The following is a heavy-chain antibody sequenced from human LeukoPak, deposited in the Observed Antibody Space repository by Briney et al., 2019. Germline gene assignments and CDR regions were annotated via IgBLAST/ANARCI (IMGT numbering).Heavy chain of an antibody. J-gene: IGHJ5*02. CDR1: GGSVSSGSYY. V-gene: IGHV4-61*01. D-gene: IGHD2-2*01. CDR3: ARGLGYCSSTSCSTPRTRRFDP. Sequence: SETLSLTCTVPGGSVSSGSYYWSWIRQPPGKGLEWIGYIYYSGSTNYNPSLKSRVTISVDTSKNQFSLKLSSVTAADTAVYYCARGLGYCSSTSCSTPRTRRFDPWGQGTLVTVSS. CDR2: IYYSGST.